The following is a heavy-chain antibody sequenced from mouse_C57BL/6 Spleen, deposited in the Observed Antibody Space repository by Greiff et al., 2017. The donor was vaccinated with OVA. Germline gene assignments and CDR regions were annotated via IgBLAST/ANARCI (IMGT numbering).Heavy chain of an antibody. Sequence: QVQRQQPGAELVMPGASVKLSCKASGYTFTSYWMHWVKQRPGQGLEWIGEIDPSDSYTNYNQKFKGKSTLTVDKSSSTAYMQLSSLTSEDSAVYYCARGGIYYGYYYAMDYWGQGTSVTVSS. V-gene: IGHV1-69*01. CDR1: GYTFTSYW. CDR3: ARGGIYYGYYYAMDY. CDR2: IDPSDSYT. J-gene: IGHJ4*01. D-gene: IGHD2-2*01.